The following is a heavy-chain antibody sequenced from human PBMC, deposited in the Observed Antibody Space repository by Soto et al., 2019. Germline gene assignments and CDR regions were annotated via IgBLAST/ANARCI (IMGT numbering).Heavy chain of an antibody. Sequence: SETLSLTCSVSGDSISTVDYFWAWIRQPPGQALEYIGYIYKSATTYYNPSFESRVAISLDTSKSQFSLNVTSVTAVDTAVYFCARGRYCLTGRCFPNWFDSWGQGTLVTVSS. D-gene: IGHD2-15*01. CDR3: ARGRYCLTGRCFPNWFDS. CDR2: IYKSATT. V-gene: IGHV4-30-4*01. CDR1: GDSISTVDYF. J-gene: IGHJ5*01.